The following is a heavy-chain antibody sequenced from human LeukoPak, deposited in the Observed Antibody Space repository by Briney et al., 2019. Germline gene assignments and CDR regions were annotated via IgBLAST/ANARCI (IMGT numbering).Heavy chain of an antibody. V-gene: IGHV3-7*01. CDR2: MKQDGSEI. CDR1: GFTFNRFW. Sequence: PGGSLRLSCAASGFTFNRFWMSWVRQAPGKGLEWVANMKQDGSEIYYVDSVKGRFTISRDNAKNSLYLQMSRLRAEDTAIYFCAREATITAYNFDYWGRGTLVTVSS. J-gene: IGHJ4*02. D-gene: IGHD5-24*01. CDR3: AREATITAYNFDY.